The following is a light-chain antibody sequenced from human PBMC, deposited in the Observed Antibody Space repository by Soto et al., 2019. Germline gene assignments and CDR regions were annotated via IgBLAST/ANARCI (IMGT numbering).Light chain of an antibody. J-gene: IGKJ1*01. CDR3: QQYGSSPQT. CDR1: QSVSSSY. V-gene: IGKV3-20*01. Sequence: EIVFTQSPGTVSLSPGERASLCCRASQSVSSSYLAWYQQKPGQAPRLLIYGASSRATGIPDRFSGSGSGTDFILTISRLEPEDFAVYYCQQYGSSPQTFGQGTKVDIK. CDR2: GAS.